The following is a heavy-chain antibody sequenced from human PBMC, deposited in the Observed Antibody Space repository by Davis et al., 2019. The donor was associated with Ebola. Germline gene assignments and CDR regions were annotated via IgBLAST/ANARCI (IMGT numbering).Heavy chain of an antibody. CDR2: IGPSGNSF. J-gene: IGHJ4*02. CDR1: GFPFNAVW. V-gene: IGHV3-11*04. Sequence: GESLNISCAASGFPFNAVWMSLIRQAPGKGLEWIAYIGPSGNSFYCADSVKGRFTISRDNAKNSLYLQMNSLRAEDTAVYYCARAGMESSSSWLDNWGQGTLVTVSS. CDR3: ARAGMESSSSWLDN. D-gene: IGHD6-13*01.